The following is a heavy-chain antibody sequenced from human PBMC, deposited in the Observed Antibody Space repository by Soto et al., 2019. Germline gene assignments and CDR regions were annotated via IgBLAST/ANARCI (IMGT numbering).Heavy chain of an antibody. J-gene: IGHJ3*01. CDR3: AKDAREAAPSDV. CDR2: MSTYNENI. D-gene: IGHD2-15*01. CDR1: GYAFTSYG. Sequence: VASVKVSCKASGYAFTSYGINWVRRAPGQGLEWVGWMSTYNENIVYAQKFQGRGAMTMETATSTAYLDLGPLRSDDTAVYYCAKDAREAAPSDVWGQGTMVTVSS. V-gene: IGHV1-18*01.